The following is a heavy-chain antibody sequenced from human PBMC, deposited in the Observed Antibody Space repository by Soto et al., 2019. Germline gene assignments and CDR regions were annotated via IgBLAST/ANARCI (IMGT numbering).Heavy chain of an antibody. J-gene: IGHJ4*02. V-gene: IGHV5-51*01. D-gene: IGHD6-19*01. CDR3: ARPGLAVAGPVDY. Sequence: PGESLKISCKGSGYSFATYWIGWVRQMPGKGLEWMGIIYPGDSDTRYSPSFQGQVTISADKSISTAYLQWSSLKASDTAMYYCARPGLAVAGPVDYWGQGTLVTVSS. CDR1: GYSFATYW. CDR2: IYPGDSDT.